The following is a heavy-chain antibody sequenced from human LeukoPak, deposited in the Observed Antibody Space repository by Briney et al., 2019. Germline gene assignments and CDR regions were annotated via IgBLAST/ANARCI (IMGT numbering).Heavy chain of an antibody. CDR1: GYTFTSYD. CDR2: MNPNSGNT. Sequence: ASVKVSCKASGYTFTSYDINWVRQATGQGLEWMGWMNPNSGNTGYAQKFQGRVTMTRNTSISTAYMELSSLRSEDTAVYYCARGLANDYVWGSIPSDGWGQGTLVTVSS. D-gene: IGHD3-16*01. V-gene: IGHV1-8*01. CDR3: ARGLANDYVWGSIPSDG. J-gene: IGHJ4*02.